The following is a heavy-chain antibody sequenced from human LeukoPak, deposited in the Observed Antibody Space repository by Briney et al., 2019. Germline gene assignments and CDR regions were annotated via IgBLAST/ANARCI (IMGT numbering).Heavy chain of an antibody. D-gene: IGHD6-19*01. J-gene: IGHJ5*02. CDR2: IYHSGST. V-gene: IGHV4-38-2*01. CDR1: AYSISSGYY. CDR3: ASSPLAVAGNLGWFDP. Sequence: SETLSLTCAVSAYSISSGYYWGWIRQPPGKGLEWIGSIYHSGSTYYNPSLKSRVTISVDTSKNQFSLKLSSVTAADTAVYYCASSPLAVAGNLGWFDPWGQGTLVTVSS.